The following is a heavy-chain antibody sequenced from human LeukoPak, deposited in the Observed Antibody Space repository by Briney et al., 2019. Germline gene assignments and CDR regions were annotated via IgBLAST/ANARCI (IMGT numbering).Heavy chain of an antibody. J-gene: IGHJ5*02. CDR3: ARAVIVVAAATQRNWFDP. D-gene: IGHD2-15*01. CDR1: GGSISTYY. Sequence: PSETLSLTCTVSGGSISTYYWSWIRQSPGKGLEWIGYIYYDGSTNYNPSLRSRVTISVDTSKNQFSLKLSSVTAADTAIYYCARAVIVVAAATQRNWFDPWGQGTLVTVSS. CDR2: IYYDGST. V-gene: IGHV4-59*12.